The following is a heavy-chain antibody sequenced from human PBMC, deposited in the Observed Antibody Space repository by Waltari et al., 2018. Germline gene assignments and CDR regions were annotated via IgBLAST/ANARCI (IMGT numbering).Heavy chain of an antibody. J-gene: IGHJ4*02. CDR1: GFTFSRYS. V-gene: IGHV3-48*01. Sequence: EVQLVESGGGLVQPGGSLRLSCAASGFTFSRYSMNWVRQAPGKGLKWVSYISSSSSTIYYADSVKGRFTISRDNAKNSLYLQMNSLRAEDTAVYYCARDRHYYDSSGYYSYYFDYWGQGTLVTVSS. CDR2: ISSSSSTI. D-gene: IGHD3-22*01. CDR3: ARDRHYYDSSGYYSYYFDY.